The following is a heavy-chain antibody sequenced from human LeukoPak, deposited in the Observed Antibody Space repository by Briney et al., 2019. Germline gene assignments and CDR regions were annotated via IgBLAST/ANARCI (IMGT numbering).Heavy chain of an antibody. Sequence: SVKVSCKASGGTFSSYAISWVRQAPGRGLEWMGGIIPIFGTANYAQKFQGRVTITTDESTSTAYMELSSLRSEDTAVYYCARAPYSSSSRYNWFDPWGQGTLVTVSS. V-gene: IGHV1-69*05. CDR1: GGTFSSYA. CDR3: ARAPYSSSSRYNWFDP. CDR2: IIPIFGTA. D-gene: IGHD6-6*01. J-gene: IGHJ5*02.